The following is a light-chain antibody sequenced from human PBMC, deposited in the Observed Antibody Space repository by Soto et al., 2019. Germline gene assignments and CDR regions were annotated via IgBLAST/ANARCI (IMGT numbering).Light chain of an antibody. CDR1: QSVSSSY. CDR2: GAS. J-gene: IGKJ3*01. V-gene: IGKV3-20*01. CDR3: QQYGSSPVT. Sequence: EIVLTQSPGTLSLSPGERATLSCRASQSVSSSYLAWYQQKPGQAPRLLIYGASSRATCIPDRFSGSGSGTHLTLTISRLEPEDLPVYYCQQYGSSPVTFGPGTEVDIK.